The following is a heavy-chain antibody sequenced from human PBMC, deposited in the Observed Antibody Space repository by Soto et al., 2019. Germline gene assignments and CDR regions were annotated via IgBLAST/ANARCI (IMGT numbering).Heavy chain of an antibody. CDR2: IIPIFGTA. J-gene: IGHJ5*02. CDR3: AREPYYDFWSGPPKRVPGWFDP. CDR1: GGTFSSYA. V-gene: IGHV1-69*13. D-gene: IGHD3-3*01. Sequence: GASVKVSCKASGGTFSSYAISWVRQAPGQGLEWMGGIIPIFGTANYAQKFQGRVTITADESTSTAYMELSSLRSEDTAVYYCAREPYYDFWSGPPKRVPGWFDPWGQGTLVTVSS.